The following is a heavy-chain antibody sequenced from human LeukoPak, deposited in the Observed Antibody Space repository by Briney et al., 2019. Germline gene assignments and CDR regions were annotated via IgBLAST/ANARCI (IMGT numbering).Heavy chain of an antibody. CDR3: GRNGVVAENRLYVDY. CDR2: IGANNANT. CDR1: GGTFSSYA. D-gene: IGHD2-8*01. J-gene: IGHJ4*02. Sequence: ASVKVSCKASGGTFSSYAITWVRQAPGQGLGWMGWIGANNANTKLEQKFQGRLTIAIDTSTGIVHMELRDLISDDTAVYYCGRNGVVAENRLYVDYWGQGTLVTVSS. V-gene: IGHV1-18*01.